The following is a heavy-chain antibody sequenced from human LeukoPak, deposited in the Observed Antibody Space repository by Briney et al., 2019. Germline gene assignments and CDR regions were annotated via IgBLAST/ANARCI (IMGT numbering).Heavy chain of an antibody. CDR1: GYSFTSYW. V-gene: IGHV5-51*01. D-gene: IGHD3-22*01. CDR3: ARGSSGYYYDFDY. CDR2: IYPGDSDT. Sequence: GESLKISCKGSGYSFTSYWIGWVPQIPGKGLEWMGIIYPGDSDTKYSPSFQGEVTIAADKTISTAYLQWSSLKGSDTAMYYCARGSSGYYYDFDYWGERTLVTVSS. J-gene: IGHJ4*02.